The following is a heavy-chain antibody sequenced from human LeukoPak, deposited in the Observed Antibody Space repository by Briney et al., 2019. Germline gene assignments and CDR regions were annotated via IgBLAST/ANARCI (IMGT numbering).Heavy chain of an antibody. CDR3: ARGRGKFYGSGSYYNGDYGMDV. CDR2: INHSGST. CDR1: GGSFSGYY. J-gene: IGHJ6*04. V-gene: IGHV4-34*01. Sequence: SETLSLTCAVYGGSFSGYYWSWIRQPPGKGLEWIGEINHSGSTNYNPSLKSRVTISVDTSKNQFSLKLTSVTAADTAVFYCARGRGKFYGSGSYYNGDYGMDVWDKGTTVTVSS. D-gene: IGHD3-10*01.